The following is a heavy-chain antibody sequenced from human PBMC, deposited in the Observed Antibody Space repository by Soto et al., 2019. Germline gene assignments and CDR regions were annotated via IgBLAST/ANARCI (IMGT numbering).Heavy chain of an antibody. CDR3: ARSVSPTNYYDSSGYPY. Sequence: GESLKISCKGSGYSFTSYWIGWVRQMPGKGLEWMGIIYPGDSDTRYSPSFQGQVTISADKSISTAYLQWSSLKASDTAMHYCARSVSPTNYYDSSGYPYWGQGTLVTVSS. CDR1: GYSFTSYW. D-gene: IGHD3-22*01. V-gene: IGHV5-51*01. J-gene: IGHJ4*02. CDR2: IYPGDSDT.